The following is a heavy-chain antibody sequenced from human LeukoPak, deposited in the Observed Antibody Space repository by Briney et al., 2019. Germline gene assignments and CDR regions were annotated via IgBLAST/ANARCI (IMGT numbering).Heavy chain of an antibody. CDR3: ARGSSGWYVKTFDY. D-gene: IGHD6-19*01. Sequence: SETLSLTCTVSGGSNSSYYWSWIRQPPGKGLEWIGYIYYSGSTNYNPSLKSRVTISVDTSKNQFSLKLSSVTAADTAVYYCARGSSGWYVKTFDYWGQGTLVTVSS. CDR2: IYYSGST. J-gene: IGHJ4*02. V-gene: IGHV4-59*01. CDR1: GGSNSSYY.